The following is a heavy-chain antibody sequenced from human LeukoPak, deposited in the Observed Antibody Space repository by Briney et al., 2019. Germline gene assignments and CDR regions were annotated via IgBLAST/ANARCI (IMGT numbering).Heavy chain of an antibody. Sequence: GGSLRLSCAASGFTFSSYWMSWVRQAPGKGLEWVANIKQDGSEKYYVDSVKGRFTISRDNAKNSLYLQMNSLRAEDTAVYYCARGRLGSSGYLRLCYWGQGTLVTVSS. CDR1: GFTFSSYW. J-gene: IGHJ4*02. D-gene: IGHD3-22*01. CDR3: ARGRLGSSGYLRLCY. V-gene: IGHV3-7*03. CDR2: IKQDGSEK.